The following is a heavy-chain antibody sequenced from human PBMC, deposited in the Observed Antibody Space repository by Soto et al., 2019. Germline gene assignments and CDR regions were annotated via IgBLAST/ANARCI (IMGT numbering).Heavy chain of an antibody. CDR2: IYSGGST. D-gene: IGHD4-17*01. J-gene: IGHJ4*02. CDR3: AGATYYGGNPFDY. Sequence: GGSLRLSCAAAGFPVSSNYMSWVRQAPGKGLEWVSVIYSGGSTYYADSVKGRFTISRDNSKNTLYLQMNSLRAEDTAVYYCAGATYYGGNPFDYWGQGTLVTVSS. V-gene: IGHV3-53*01. CDR1: GFPVSSNY.